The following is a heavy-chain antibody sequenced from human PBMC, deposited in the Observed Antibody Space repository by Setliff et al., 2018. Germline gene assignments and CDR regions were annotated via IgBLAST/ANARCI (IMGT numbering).Heavy chain of an antibody. Sequence: GGSLRLSCTASGFNFGGYGMHWVRQAPGKGLEWVSFTQYDGKKKDYADSVKGRFTISRDNSRNTLYLQMNSLRAEDTAVYYCAKDFRDLGYSDYWGQGALVTVSS. V-gene: IGHV3-30*02. CDR2: TQYDGKKK. CDR1: GFNFGGYG. CDR3: AKDFRDLGYSDY. J-gene: IGHJ4*02.